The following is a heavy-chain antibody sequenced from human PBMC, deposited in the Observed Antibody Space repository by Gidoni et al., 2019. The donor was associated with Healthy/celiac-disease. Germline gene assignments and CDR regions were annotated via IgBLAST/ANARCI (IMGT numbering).Heavy chain of an antibody. V-gene: IGHV1-24*01. CDR1: GYTLTELS. CDR3: ATSTNYGGNSGFGFDY. Sequence: QVQLVQSGAEVKKPGASVKVSCKVSGYTLTELSMHWVRPAPGKGLEWMGGFDPEDGETIYAQKFQGRVTMTEDTSTDTAYMELSSLRSEDTAVYYCATSTNYGGNSGFGFDYWGQGTLVTVSS. CDR2: FDPEDGET. D-gene: IGHD4-17*01. J-gene: IGHJ4*02.